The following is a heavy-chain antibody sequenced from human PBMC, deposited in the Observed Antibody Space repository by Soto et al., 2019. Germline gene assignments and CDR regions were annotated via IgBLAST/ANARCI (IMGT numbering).Heavy chain of an antibody. Sequence: QVQLVQSGAEVKKPGSSVKVSCKASGGTFSSYAITWVRQAPGQGLEWMGGIIPIFGTANYAQKFQARVTIPAAESTSTAYMELSSLRSEDPAVYYCARDRGPSSGYYPYWFDPWGQGTLVTVSS. J-gene: IGHJ5*02. CDR1: GGTFSSYA. CDR3: ARDRGPSSGYYPYWFDP. V-gene: IGHV1-69*12. D-gene: IGHD3-22*01. CDR2: IIPIFGTA.